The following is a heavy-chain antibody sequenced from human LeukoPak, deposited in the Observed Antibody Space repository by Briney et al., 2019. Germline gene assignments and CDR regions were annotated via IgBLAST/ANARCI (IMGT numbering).Heavy chain of an antibody. V-gene: IGHV3-33*01. CDR3: ARDNPSRGWFDP. CDR1: GFAFSVYG. CDR2: IWYDGSNE. Sequence: PGKSLRLSCVASGFAFSVYGMHWVRQAPGKGLEWVAVIWYDGSNEYSADSVKGRSTISRDNSKNTLYLQMNSLRAEDTAVYYCARDNPSRGWFDPWGQGTLVTVSS. J-gene: IGHJ5*02. D-gene: IGHD5-24*01.